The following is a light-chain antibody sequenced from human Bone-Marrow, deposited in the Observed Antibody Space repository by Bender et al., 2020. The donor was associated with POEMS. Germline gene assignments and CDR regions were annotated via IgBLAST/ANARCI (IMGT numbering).Light chain of an antibody. J-gene: IGLJ3*02. V-gene: IGLV3-25*03. CDR3: QSTDTTGVYRV. CDR2: NDD. CDR1: ALPKQY. Sequence: SYDLTQPPSVSVSPGQTATITCSGDALPKQYAYWYQQKPGQAPVVVIYNDDKRPSGIPERFSGSSSGTTVTLTVSGVLAEDEADYYCQSTDTTGVYRVFGGGTKLTVL.